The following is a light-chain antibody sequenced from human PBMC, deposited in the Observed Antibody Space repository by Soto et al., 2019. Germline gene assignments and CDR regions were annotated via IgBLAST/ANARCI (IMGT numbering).Light chain of an antibody. CDR1: QSLGTN. CDR2: AAS. J-gene: IGKJ4*01. V-gene: IGKV3-15*01. CDR3: QQYALWPLN. Sequence: EIVMTQSPATLSVSPGERATLSCRASQSLGTNLAWYQQKPGQAPRLLIYAASTRVTGIPARFSGSGSGPDFTLTISSLQSEDFAVYYCQQYALWPLNFGGGTKVEIK.